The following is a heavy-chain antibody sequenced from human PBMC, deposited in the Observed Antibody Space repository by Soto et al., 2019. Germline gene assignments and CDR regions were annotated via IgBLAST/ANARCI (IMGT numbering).Heavy chain of an antibody. D-gene: IGHD6-13*01. CDR3: GFEGIGTSGQREWDS. Sequence: SETLSLTCAVYGWSFSGYYWTWIRQPPGKGLEWIGEMYHSGSTHYNPSLKSRVTMSVDTSKNQFSLNISSVTAADTAVYYCGFEGIGTSGQREWDSWGQGTLVTVSS. CDR1: GWSFSGYY. CDR2: MYHSGST. J-gene: IGHJ4*02. V-gene: IGHV4-34*01.